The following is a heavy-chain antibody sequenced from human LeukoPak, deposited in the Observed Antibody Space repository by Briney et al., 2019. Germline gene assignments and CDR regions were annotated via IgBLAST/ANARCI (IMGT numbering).Heavy chain of an antibody. J-gene: IGHJ4*02. D-gene: IGHD3-10*01. CDR1: GFTFSSYG. CDR3: AKQTITMVRGVVGEGLDY. CDR2: IWYDGSNK. V-gene: IGHV3-33*06. Sequence: GRSLRLSCAASGFTFSSYGMHWVRQAPGKGPEWVSVIWYDGSNKYYADSVKGRFTISRDNSKNTLYLQMNSLRAEDTAVYYCAKQTITMVRGVVGEGLDYWGQGTLVTVSS.